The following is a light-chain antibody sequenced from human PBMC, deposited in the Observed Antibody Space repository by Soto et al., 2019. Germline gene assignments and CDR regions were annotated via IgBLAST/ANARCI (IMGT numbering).Light chain of an antibody. CDR2: EVN. J-gene: IGLJ2*01. Sequence: QSALTQPPSASGSPGRSVTISCTGTSSDIGGYNYVSWYQRHPGKAPKLMIYEVNKRPSGVPDRFSGSKSGNTASLTVSGLQAEDEADYYCASHAGRKNIIFGGGTKLTVL. CDR3: ASHAGRKNII. CDR1: SSDIGGYNY. V-gene: IGLV2-8*01.